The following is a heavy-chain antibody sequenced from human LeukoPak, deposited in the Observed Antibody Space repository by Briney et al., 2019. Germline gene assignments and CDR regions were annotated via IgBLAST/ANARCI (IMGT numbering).Heavy chain of an antibody. V-gene: IGHV4-4*02. CDR1: GGSISSSNW. J-gene: IGHJ4*02. CDR2: IYHSGST. CDR3: ARGGITMVRGVPRSYFDY. Sequence: SETLSLTCAVSGGSISSSNWWSWVRQPPGKGLAWIGEIYHSGSTNYNPSLKSRVTISVDKSKNPFSLKLSSVTAADTAVYYCARGGITMVRGVPRSYFDYWGQGTLVTVSS. D-gene: IGHD3-10*01.